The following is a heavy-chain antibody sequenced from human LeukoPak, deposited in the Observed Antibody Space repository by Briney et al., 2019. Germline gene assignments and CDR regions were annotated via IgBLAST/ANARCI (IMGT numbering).Heavy chain of an antibody. Sequence: PGGSLRLSCAASGFTVSSNYMSWVRQAPGKGLEWVSVIYNSGSTYYADSVKGRFTISRDNSKNTLYLQMNSLRAEDTAVYYCARDRANDYFDYWGQGTLVTVSS. CDR3: ARDRANDYFDY. D-gene: IGHD3-10*01. CDR2: IYNSGST. J-gene: IGHJ4*02. CDR1: GFTVSSNY. V-gene: IGHV3-53*01.